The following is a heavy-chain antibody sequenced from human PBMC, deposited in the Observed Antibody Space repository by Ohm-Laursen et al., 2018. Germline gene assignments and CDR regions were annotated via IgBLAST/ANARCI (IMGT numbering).Heavy chain of an antibody. CDR3: AKVFKRCGGDCPYYFDY. D-gene: IGHD2-21*02. CDR2: ISGTGGST. CDR1: GFTFSSYA. J-gene: IGHJ4*02. Sequence: SLRLSCTASGFTFSSYAMSWVRQAPGKGLEWVSAISGTGGSTYYADSVKGRFTISRDNSKNTLYLQMNSLRAEDTAVYYCAKVFKRCGGDCPYYFDYWGQGTLVTASS. V-gene: IGHV3-23*01.